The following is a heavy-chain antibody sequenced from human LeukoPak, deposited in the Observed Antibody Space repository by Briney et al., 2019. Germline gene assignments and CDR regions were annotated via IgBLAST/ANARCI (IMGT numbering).Heavy chain of an antibody. CDR2: INPSGGST. D-gene: IGHD3-10*01. CDR3: AREGSTMVRVNYYYYMDV. CDR1: GGTFSSYA. V-gene: IGHV1-46*01. Sequence: ASVKVSCKASGGTFSSYAISWVRQAPGQGPEWMGIINPSGGSTSYAQKFQGRVTMTRDMSTSTVYMELSSLRSEDTAVYYCAREGSTMVRVNYYYYMDVWGKGTTVTVSS. J-gene: IGHJ6*03.